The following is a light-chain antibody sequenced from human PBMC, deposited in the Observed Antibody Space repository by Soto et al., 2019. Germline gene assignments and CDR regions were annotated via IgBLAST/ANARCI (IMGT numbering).Light chain of an antibody. Sequence: DIVMTQSPDSLTVSLGERATISCKSSQSVFYRSTKTNYLGWYQQKPGQRPRLLIYCASIREIGVPDRFSGSGSRTDFTLTISSLQAEDAAIYYCQQYYETPFTFGGGTKVDIK. CDR2: CAS. CDR1: QSVFYRSTKTNY. J-gene: IGKJ4*01. V-gene: IGKV4-1*01. CDR3: QQYYETPFT.